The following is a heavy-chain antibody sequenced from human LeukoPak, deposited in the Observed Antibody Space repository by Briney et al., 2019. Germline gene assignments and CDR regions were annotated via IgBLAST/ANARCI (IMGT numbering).Heavy chain of an antibody. CDR3: ARGADSAKIAY. Sequence: SETLSLTCAVYGGSFSGYYWSWIRQPPGKGLEWIGEINHSGRIDYNPSLKSRVTISVDTSKNQFSLRLSSLTAADTAVYYCARGADSAKIAYWGQGTLVTVSS. CDR2: INHSGRI. J-gene: IGHJ4*02. V-gene: IGHV4-34*01. CDR1: GGSFSGYY. D-gene: IGHD6-13*01.